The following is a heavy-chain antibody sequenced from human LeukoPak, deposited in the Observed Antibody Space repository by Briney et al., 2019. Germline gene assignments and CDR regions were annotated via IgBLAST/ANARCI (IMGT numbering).Heavy chain of an antibody. J-gene: IGHJ5*02. CDR2: INHSGST. CDR1: GGSFSGYY. V-gene: IGHV4-34*01. Sequence: PSETLSLTCAVYGGSFSGYYWSWIRQPPRKGLEWIGEINHSGSTNYNPSLKSRVTISVDTSKNQFSLKLSSVTAADTAVYYCARVGPPVLVVYAYWFDPWGQGTLVTVSS. CDR3: ARVGPPVLVVYAYWFDP. D-gene: IGHD2-8*02.